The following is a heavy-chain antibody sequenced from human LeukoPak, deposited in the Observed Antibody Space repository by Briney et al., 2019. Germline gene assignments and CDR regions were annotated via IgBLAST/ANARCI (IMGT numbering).Heavy chain of an antibody. Sequence: SQTLSLTCAISGDSVSSNSVAWHWIRQSPSRGLEWLGRTYYRSKWHNDYAVSVRSRITINPDTSENRFSLQLNSVTPEDTGVYYCARGGVTTVTLDYWGQGTLVTVS. CDR3: ARGGVTTVTLDY. CDR2: TYYRSKWHN. CDR1: GDSVSSNSVA. J-gene: IGHJ4*02. V-gene: IGHV6-1*01. D-gene: IGHD4-17*01.